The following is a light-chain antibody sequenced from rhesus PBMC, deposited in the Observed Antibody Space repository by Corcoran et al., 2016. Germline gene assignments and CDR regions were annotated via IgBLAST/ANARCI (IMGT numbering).Light chain of an antibody. J-gene: IGKJ2*01. CDR1: QGISIW. CDR3: PLYSHSPYS. V-gene: IGKV1-22*01. CDR2: KAS. Sequence: DIQMTQSPSSLSASVGDTVTITCRASQGISIWLAWYQQKPGKAPKLLIFKASSLQRWVPSRFSGSGSWTVFTLPISSLQSEDFATSYGPLYSHSPYSFGQGPRWSSN.